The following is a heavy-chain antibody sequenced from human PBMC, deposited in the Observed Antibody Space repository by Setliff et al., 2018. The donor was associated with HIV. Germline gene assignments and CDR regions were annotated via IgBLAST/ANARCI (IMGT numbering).Heavy chain of an antibody. CDR1: GYTFTNFA. Sequence: GASVKVSCKASGYTFTNFAIHWVRQAPGQRLEWMAWIDAANGNTKYSQMFQGRVTVTRDTSATTAYMELSSLSFEDTAVYYCARTILGGNLLDYWGQGTLVTVSS. D-gene: IGHD3-9*01. CDR3: ARTILGGNLLDY. J-gene: IGHJ4*02. V-gene: IGHV1-3*01. CDR2: IDAANGNT.